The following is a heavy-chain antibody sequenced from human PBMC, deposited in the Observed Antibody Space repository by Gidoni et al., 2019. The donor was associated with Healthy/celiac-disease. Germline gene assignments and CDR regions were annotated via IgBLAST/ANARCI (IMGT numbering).Heavy chain of an antibody. J-gene: IGHJ6*01. Sequence: QLQESAPGLVNPSDTRHLTCTVSVCPIIPYSRRWIRQPPGKGLEWIGYIYYSGSTNYNPSLKSGVTISVDTSKNQCSLKLSSVTAADTAVYYCARGIVVVPAAIHNYYYGMDVWGQGTTVAVSS. CDR3: ARGIVVVPAAIHNYYYGMDV. D-gene: IGHD2-2*02. V-gene: IGHV4-59*01. CDR2: IYYSGST. CDR1: VCPIIPYS.